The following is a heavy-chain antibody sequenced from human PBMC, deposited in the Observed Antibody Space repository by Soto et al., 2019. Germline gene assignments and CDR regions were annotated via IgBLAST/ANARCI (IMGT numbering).Heavy chain of an antibody. CDR1: GGTFSSYT. J-gene: IGHJ4*02. D-gene: IGHD5-18*01. Sequence: QVQLVXSGAEVKKPGSSVKVSCKASGGTFSSYTISWVRQAPGQGLEWMGRIIPILGIANYAQKFQGTVTITADKYTSPAYMELSSLRSEDTAVYYCARVAGYSYGYYPLDYWGQGTLVTVSS. CDR3: ARVAGYSYGYYPLDY. V-gene: IGHV1-69*02. CDR2: IIPILGIA.